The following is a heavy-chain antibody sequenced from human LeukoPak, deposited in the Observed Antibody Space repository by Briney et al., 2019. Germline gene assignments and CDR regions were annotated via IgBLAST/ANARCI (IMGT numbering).Heavy chain of an antibody. V-gene: IGHV4-34*01. Sequence: SETLSLTCAVYGGPFSGYYWSWIRQPPGKGLEWIGEINHSGSTNYNPSLKSRVTISVDTSKNQFSLKLSSVTAADTAVYYCARGVSSGWYYYYGMDVWGKGTTVTVSS. CDR1: GGPFSGYY. J-gene: IGHJ6*04. CDR3: ARGVSSGWYYYYGMDV. D-gene: IGHD6-19*01. CDR2: INHSGST.